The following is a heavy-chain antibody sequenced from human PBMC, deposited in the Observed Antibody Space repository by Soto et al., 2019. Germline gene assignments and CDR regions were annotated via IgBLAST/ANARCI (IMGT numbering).Heavy chain of an antibody. J-gene: IGHJ6*02. D-gene: IGHD3-10*01. CDR1: GFTFSSYW. Sequence: EVQLVESGGGLVQPGGSLRLFCTASGFTFSSYWMHWVRQAPGKGLVWVSRINSYGRNTGYADSVQGRFTISRDNAKNTRYLQMNSLRAEDTAVYYCARGWGDGMDVWGQGTTVTVSS. V-gene: IGHV3-74*01. CDR3: ARGWGDGMDV. CDR2: INSYGRNT.